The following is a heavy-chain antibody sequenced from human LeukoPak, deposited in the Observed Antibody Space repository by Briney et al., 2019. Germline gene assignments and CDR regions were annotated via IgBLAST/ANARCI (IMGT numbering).Heavy chain of an antibody. CDR1: GFTFSSHG. CDR2: IWYDGSNK. CDR3: ARTGYGDYVYWFDP. V-gene: IGHV3-33*01. Sequence: GRSLRLSCAASGFTFSSHGMHWVRRAPGKGLEWVAVIWYDGSNKYYADSVKGRFTISRDNSKNTLYLQMNSLRVEDTAVYYCARTGYGDYVYWFDPWGQGTLVTVSS. J-gene: IGHJ5*02. D-gene: IGHD4-17*01.